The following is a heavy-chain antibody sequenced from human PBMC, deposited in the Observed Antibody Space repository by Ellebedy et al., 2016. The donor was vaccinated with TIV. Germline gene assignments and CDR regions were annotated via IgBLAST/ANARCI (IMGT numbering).Heavy chain of an antibody. CDR1: GDSVKFYF. V-gene: IGHV4-59*02. Sequence: SETLSLXXNVSGDSVKFYFWSWVRQSPGKGLEWIGYSHYIENTQYNPSLKSRVSMSVDKSKNQCSLHLSSVTTADTAVYYCARGSSSYSPLDTWGQGTLVTVSS. D-gene: IGHD4-11*01. CDR3: ARGSSSYSPLDT. J-gene: IGHJ5*02. CDR2: SHYIENT.